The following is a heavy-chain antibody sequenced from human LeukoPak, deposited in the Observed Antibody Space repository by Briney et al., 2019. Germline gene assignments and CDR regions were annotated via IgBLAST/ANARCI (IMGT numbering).Heavy chain of an antibody. J-gene: IGHJ4*02. Sequence: GGSLRLSCAASGFTFSSYGMHWVRQAPGKGLEWVAFIRYDGSNKYYADSVKGRFTISRDNSKNTLYLQMNSLRAEDTAVYYCAKDLDDFWSGYSESSGSTFDYWGQGTLVTVSS. CDR3: AKDLDDFWSGYSESSGSTFDY. CDR1: GFTFSSYG. V-gene: IGHV3-30*02. CDR2: IRYDGSNK. D-gene: IGHD3-3*01.